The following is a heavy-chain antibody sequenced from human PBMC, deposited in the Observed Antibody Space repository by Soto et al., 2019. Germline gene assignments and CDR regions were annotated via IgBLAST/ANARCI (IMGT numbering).Heavy chain of an antibody. CDR1: GYTFTSYG. Sequence: ASVKVSCKASGYTFTSYGISWVRQAPGQGREWRGWISAYNGNTNYAQKLQGRVTMTTDTSTTTAYMELRTLRYHDTAVYYCARGFTVGPGYSNPQYGMDVWAQATPVTVSS. V-gene: IGHV1-18*01. D-gene: IGHD4-4*01. J-gene: IGHJ6*01. CDR2: ISAYNGNT. CDR3: ARGFTVGPGYSNPQYGMDV.